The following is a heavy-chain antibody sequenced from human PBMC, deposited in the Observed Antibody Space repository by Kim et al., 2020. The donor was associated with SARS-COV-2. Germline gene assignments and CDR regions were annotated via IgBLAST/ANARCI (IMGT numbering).Heavy chain of an antibody. J-gene: IGHJ6*02. Sequence: SETLSLTCTVSGGSISSSSYYWGWIRQPPGKGLEWIGSIYYSGSTYYNPSLKSRVTISVDTSKNQFSLKLSSVTAADTAVYYCARALAVAGHYYYYYGMDVWGQGNTVTVSS. CDR3: ARALAVAGHYYYYYGMDV. CDR1: GGSISSSSYY. CDR2: IYYSGST. V-gene: IGHV4-39*07. D-gene: IGHD6-19*01.